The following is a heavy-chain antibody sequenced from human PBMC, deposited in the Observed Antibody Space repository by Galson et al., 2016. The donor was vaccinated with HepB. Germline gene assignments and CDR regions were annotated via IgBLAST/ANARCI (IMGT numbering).Heavy chain of an antibody. Sequence: SETLSLTCDVSGGSITTTDWWSWVRQSPGKGLEWIGEVYHDGSTFYNPSVGSRVTLSVDKAKNQLSLNLRSVTAADTAVYYCARDCTGGTCKPAGYDVFDIWGQGTVVTVSS. D-gene: IGHD2-15*01. CDR3: ARDCTGGTCKPAGYDVFDI. CDR1: GGSITTTDW. V-gene: IGHV4-4*02. J-gene: IGHJ3*02. CDR2: VYHDGST.